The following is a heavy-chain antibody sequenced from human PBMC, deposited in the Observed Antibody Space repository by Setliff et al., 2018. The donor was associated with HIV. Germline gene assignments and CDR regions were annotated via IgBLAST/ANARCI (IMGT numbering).Heavy chain of an antibody. CDR2: MNPNSGYT. D-gene: IGHD2-21*02. Sequence: ASVKVSCKASGYTFTNYDINWVRQATGQGLEWMGWMNPNSGYTGYAQKFQGRVTMTRDTSISTAYMELSSLRSEDTAVCYCAREGSEDDCRSWWFDPWGQGTLVTVSS. CDR1: GYTFTNYD. V-gene: IGHV1-8*02. J-gene: IGHJ5*02. CDR3: AREGSEDDCRSWWFDP.